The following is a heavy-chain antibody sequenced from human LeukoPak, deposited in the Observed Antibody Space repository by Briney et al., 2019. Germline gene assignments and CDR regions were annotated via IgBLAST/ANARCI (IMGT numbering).Heavy chain of an antibody. CDR2: ISSSSSYI. J-gene: IGHJ5*02. D-gene: IGHD2-15*01. Sequence: PGGSLRLSCAASGFTFSSYSMNWVRQAPGKGLEWVSSISSSSSYIYYADSVKGRFTISRDNAKNSLYLQMNSLRAEDTAVYYCARVGYCSGGSCYLDPWGQGTLVTVSS. CDR3: ARVGYCSGGSCYLDP. V-gene: IGHV3-21*01. CDR1: GFTFSSYS.